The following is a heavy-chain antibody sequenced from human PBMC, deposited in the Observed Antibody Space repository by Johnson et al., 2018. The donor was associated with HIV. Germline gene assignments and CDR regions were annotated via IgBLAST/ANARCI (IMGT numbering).Heavy chain of an antibody. CDR2: INWNGGNT. J-gene: IGHJ3*02. Sequence: VHLVESGGGLVQPGSSLRLSCAASGFRFDDYGLNWVRQGPGKGLEWVSGINWNGGNTGYADSVKGRCTISRDNDKSSLYLQMNSLRAEDTAVYYCARPGYYDSSGLDAFDIWGQGTMVTVSS. CDR3: ARPGYYDSSGLDAFDI. D-gene: IGHD3-22*01. CDR1: GFRFDDYG. V-gene: IGHV3-20*04.